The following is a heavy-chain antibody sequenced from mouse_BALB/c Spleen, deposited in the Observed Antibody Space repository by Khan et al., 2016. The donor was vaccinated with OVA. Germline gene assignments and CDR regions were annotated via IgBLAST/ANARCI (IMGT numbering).Heavy chain of an antibody. CDR3: AREWGSWVPN. Sequence: QVQLKQSGTELARPGASVKLSCKASGYIFIDYNINWVKQRTGQGLEWIGEISPGSGNTYYNEKFKGQATLTADKSSSTAYMQLSSLTSEDSAVYFGAREWGSWVPNWGQGTLITVSA. J-gene: IGHJ3*01. D-gene: IGHD1-3*01. CDR2: ISPGSGNT. V-gene: IGHV1-77*01. CDR1: GYIFIDYN.